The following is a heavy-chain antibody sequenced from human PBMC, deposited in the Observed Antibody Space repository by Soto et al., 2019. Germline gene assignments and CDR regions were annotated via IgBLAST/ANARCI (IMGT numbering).Heavy chain of an antibody. J-gene: IGHJ6*03. CDR1: GGSISSSSYY. Sequence: SETLSLTCTVSGGSISSSSYYWGWIRQPPGKGLEWIGSIYYSGSTYYNPSLKSRVTISVDTSKNQFSLKLSSVTAADTAVYYCARRGGDDYYYYMDVWGKGTTVTVSS. D-gene: IGHD4-17*01. CDR2: IYYSGST. CDR3: ARRGGDDYYYYMDV. V-gene: IGHV4-39*01.